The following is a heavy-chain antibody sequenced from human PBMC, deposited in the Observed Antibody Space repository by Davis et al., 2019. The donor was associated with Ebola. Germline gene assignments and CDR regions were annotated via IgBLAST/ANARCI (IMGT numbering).Heavy chain of an antibody. CDR3: AGPVAEVLSFEDPRRSNAFHI. Sequence: AASVKVSCKASGYTFTNYYMHWVRQAPGQGLEWMGVIIPMFGKGNAEKKFEGRVSITADESTSTAYLELSGLTSDDTAVYYCAGPVAEVLSFEDPRRSNAFHIWGQGTLVTVSS. D-gene: IGHD1-1*01. CDR1: GYTFTNYY. V-gene: IGHV1-69*13. CDR2: IIPMFGKG. J-gene: IGHJ3*02.